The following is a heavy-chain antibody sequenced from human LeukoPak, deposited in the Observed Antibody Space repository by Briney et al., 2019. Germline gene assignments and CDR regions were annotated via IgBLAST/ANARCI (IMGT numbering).Heavy chain of an antibody. J-gene: IGHJ5*02. D-gene: IGHD6-25*01. Sequence: PSETLSLTCSVSGGSLSNYYWSWIRPPPGKGLEWIGYIYYSGSTNYNASLKSRVTISVDTSKNQFSLKLSSVTAADTAVYYCVRQSAAAGTHWFDPWGQGTLVTVSS. CDR1: GGSLSNYY. CDR3: VRQSAAAGTHWFDP. CDR2: IYYSGST. V-gene: IGHV4-59*08.